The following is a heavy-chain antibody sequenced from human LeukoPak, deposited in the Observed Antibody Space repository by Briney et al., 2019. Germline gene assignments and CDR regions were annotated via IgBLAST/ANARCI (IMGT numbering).Heavy chain of an antibody. V-gene: IGHV3-7*01. Sequence: PGGSLRLSCVFSGFPFSIYWIKWVRQPQGKGLEWVASINEDGSGKYSMDSVKDRVTISRDNAKNSLDLQINSLTVEDTAIYYCVRDDGDVWGKGTTVTVSS. CDR3: VRDDGDV. J-gene: IGHJ6*04. CDR2: INEDGSGK. CDR1: GFPFSIYW.